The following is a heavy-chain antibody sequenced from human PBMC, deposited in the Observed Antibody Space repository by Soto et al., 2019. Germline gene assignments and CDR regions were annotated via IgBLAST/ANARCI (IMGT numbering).Heavy chain of an antibody. CDR3: AREPVVTAYYYYGMDV. V-gene: IGHV3-53*01. Sequence: PWGSLRLSCAASGFTVSSNYMSWVRQAPGKGLEWVSVIYSGGSTYYADSVKGRFTISRDNSKNTLYLQMNSLRAEDTAVYYCAREPVVTAYYYYGMDVWGQGTTVTVSS. CDR1: GFTVSSNY. J-gene: IGHJ6*02. D-gene: IGHD2-15*01. CDR2: IYSGGST.